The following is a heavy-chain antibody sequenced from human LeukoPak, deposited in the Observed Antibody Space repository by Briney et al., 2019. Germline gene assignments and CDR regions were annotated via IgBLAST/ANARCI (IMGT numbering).Heavy chain of an antibody. CDR2: IYYSGST. CDR3: ARGPSAVAFDY. V-gene: IGHV4-30-4*08. D-gene: IGHD6-13*01. J-gene: IGHJ4*02. CDR1: GASISSGDYY. Sequence: PSQTLSLTCTVSGASISSGDYYWSWVRQPPGNGLEWIGYIYYSGSTYYNPSLKSRVTISVDTSKNQFSLKLSSVTAADTAVYYCARGPSAVAFDYWGQGTLVTVSS.